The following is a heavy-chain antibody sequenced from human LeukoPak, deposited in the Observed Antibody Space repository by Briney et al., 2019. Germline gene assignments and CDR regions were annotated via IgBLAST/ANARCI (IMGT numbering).Heavy chain of an antibody. V-gene: IGHV1-69*06. CDR2: IIPIFGTA. J-gene: IGHJ4*02. CDR3: ASESQDSAPGRGY. Sequence: GASVKVSCKASGGTFSSYAISWVRQAPGQGLEWMGRIIPIFGTANYAQKFQGRVTITADKSTSTAYMELSSLRSEDTAVHYCASESQDSAPGRGYWGQGTLVTVSS. D-gene: IGHD2-15*01. CDR1: GGTFSSYA.